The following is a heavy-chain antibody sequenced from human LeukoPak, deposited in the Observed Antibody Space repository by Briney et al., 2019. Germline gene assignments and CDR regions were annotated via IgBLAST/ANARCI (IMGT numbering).Heavy chain of an antibody. CDR2: IIPILGIA. V-gene: IGHV1-69*04. CDR1: GGTFSSYA. D-gene: IGHD3-22*01. J-gene: IGHJ3*02. CDR3: ARDFRLRGPRGSGYYSVFALDI. Sequence: SVKVSCKASGGTFSSYAISWVRQAPGQGLEWMGRIIPILGIANYAQKFQGRVTITADKSTSTAYMELSSLRSEDTAVYYCARDFRLRGPRGSGYYSVFALDIWGQGTMVTVSS.